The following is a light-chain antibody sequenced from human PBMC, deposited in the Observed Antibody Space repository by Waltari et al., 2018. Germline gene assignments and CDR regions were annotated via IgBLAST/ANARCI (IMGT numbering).Light chain of an antibody. J-gene: IGKJ1*01. CDR1: QSVNKY. CDR2: AAS. V-gene: IGKV3-20*01. Sequence: VLTPSPGTLSLSPGERATLSCRASQSVNKYLAWYQQRPGQAPRLLIYAASTRATGVPDRFSGSGFGTDFSLTISRLEPEDFAVYFCQNHERLPATFGQGTKVEIK. CDR3: QNHERLPAT.